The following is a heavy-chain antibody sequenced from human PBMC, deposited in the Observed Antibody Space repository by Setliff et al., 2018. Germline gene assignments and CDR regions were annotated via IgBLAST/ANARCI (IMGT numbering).Heavy chain of an antibody. CDR3: VRAGSGIGGDLDY. J-gene: IGHJ4*02. Sequence: PGESLKISCQVSGSNLASYWIAWVRQMPGKGLEWMGIIYPGDSDTRYSPSFQGQVTISADKSITTAYLQWSSLKASDTAIYYCVRAGSGIGGDLDYWGQGTLVTVSS. CDR2: IYPGDSDT. V-gene: IGHV5-51*01. D-gene: IGHD3-10*01. CDR1: GSNLASYW.